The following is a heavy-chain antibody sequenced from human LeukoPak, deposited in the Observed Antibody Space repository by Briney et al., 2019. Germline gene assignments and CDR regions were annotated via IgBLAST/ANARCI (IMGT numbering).Heavy chain of an antibody. CDR2: IRYDGSNK. V-gene: IGHV3-30*02. J-gene: IGHJ4*02. D-gene: IGHD2-2*01. CDR3: AKDLIVVVPAALDY. CDR1: GFTFSSYG. Sequence: GGSLRLSCAASGFTFSSYGMHWVRQAPGKGLEWVAFIRYDGSNKYYADSVKGRFTISRDNSKNTPYLQMNSLRAEDTAVHYCAKDLIVVVPAALDYWGQGTLVTVSS.